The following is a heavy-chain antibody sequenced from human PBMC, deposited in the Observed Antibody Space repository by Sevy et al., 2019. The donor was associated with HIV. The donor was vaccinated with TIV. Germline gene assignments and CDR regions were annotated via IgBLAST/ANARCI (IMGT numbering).Heavy chain of an antibody. V-gene: IGHV3-48*03. CDR2: ISTSGSNR. Sequence: GGSLRLSCEASGFIFSSFEMNWVRQAPGKGLEWVSSISTSGSNRYYPDSVKGRVTISRDNAKKSLYLQMNSLRAEDTAIYFCAKRGGQYYVGMDVWGQGTTVTVSS. CDR3: AKRGGQYYVGMDV. J-gene: IGHJ6*02. D-gene: IGHD1-26*01. CDR1: GFIFSSFE.